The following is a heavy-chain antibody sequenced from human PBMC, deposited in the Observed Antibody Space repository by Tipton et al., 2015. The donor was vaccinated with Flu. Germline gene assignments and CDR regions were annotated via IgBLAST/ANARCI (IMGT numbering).Heavy chain of an antibody. D-gene: IGHD2-15*01. CDR2: IYYSGST. Sequence: LRLSCTVSGGSISSSSYYWGWIRQPPGKGLEWIGSIYYSGSTYYNPSLKSRVTISVDTSKNQFSLKLSSVTAADTAAYYCARDDYCSGGSCPVGAFDIWGQGTMVTVSS. CDR1: GGSISSSSYY. J-gene: IGHJ3*02. CDR3: ARDDYCSGGSCPVGAFDI. V-gene: IGHV4-39*07.